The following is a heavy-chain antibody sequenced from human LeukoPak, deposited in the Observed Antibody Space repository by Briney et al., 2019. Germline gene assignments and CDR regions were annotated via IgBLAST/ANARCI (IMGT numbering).Heavy chain of an antibody. Sequence: GVSLTLSCDSPTSPLYSYAMRSVRQAPGKGLEWVSSISASGGSTNYADSVKGRFPISRDNSKNTVYLQMNSLRAEDTAVYYCAKVMKGSERLTMVRGVIIKTAGLYYMDVWGKGTTVTVSS. CDR3: AKVMKGSERLTMVRGVIIKTAGLYYMDV. CDR2: ISASGGST. D-gene: IGHD3-10*01. V-gene: IGHV3-23*01. J-gene: IGHJ6*03. CDR1: TSPLYSYA.